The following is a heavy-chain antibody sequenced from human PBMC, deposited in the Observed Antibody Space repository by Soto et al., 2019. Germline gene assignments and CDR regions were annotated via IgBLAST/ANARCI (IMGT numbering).Heavy chain of an antibody. D-gene: IGHD6-19*01. CDR1: GGSISSSSYY. J-gene: IGHJ5*02. CDR3: ARTRAVWFDA. V-gene: IGHV4-39*01. Sequence: QLQLQESGPGLVKPSETLSLTCTVSGGSISSSSYYWGWIRQPPGKGLEWIGSIYYSGSTYYNPSLKSRVTIAVATSKNQFALRRSSGSAADTAVYYCARTRAVWFDAWGQGTLVTVSS. CDR2: IYYSGST.